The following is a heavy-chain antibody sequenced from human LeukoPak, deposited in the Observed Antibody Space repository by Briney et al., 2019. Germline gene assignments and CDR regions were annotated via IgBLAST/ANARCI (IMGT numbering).Heavy chain of an antibody. CDR3: ARGLDYKFDY. D-gene: IGHD4-11*01. CDR1: GFTFSTYW. V-gene: IGHV3-7*01. Sequence: GGSLRLSCAASGFTFSTYWMTWVRQAPGKGLEWVANIKQDGSEKYYVDSVKGRFTISRDNAENSLYLQMNSLRGEDTAVYYCARGLDYKFDYWGQGTLVTVSS. J-gene: IGHJ4*02. CDR2: IKQDGSEK.